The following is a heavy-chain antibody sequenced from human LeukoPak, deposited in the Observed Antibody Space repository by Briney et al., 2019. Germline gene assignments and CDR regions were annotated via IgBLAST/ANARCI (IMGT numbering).Heavy chain of an antibody. V-gene: IGHV4-38-2*02. CDR2: IYHSGST. CDR1: GYSISSGYY. Sequence: SGTLSLTCTVSGYSISSGYYWGWIRQPPGKGLEWIGNIYHSGSTYYNPSLKSRITISIDTSKNHFSLKLSSMTAADTAVYYCATAARVAVGTLDYWGQGTLVTVSS. CDR3: ATAARVAVGTLDY. D-gene: IGHD6-13*01. J-gene: IGHJ4*02.